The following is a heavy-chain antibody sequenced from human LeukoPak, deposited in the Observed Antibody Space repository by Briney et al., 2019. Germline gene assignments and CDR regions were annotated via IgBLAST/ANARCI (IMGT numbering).Heavy chain of an antibody. CDR2: IYSGGTT. V-gene: IGHV3-66*01. D-gene: IGHD2-15*01. CDR1: GFTVSSKY. CDR3: ARVLKGRSGGYFDY. Sequence: GGSLRLSCAASGFTVSSKYMTWVRQAPGKGLEWVSVIYSGGTTYYADSVTGRFTISRDNSKNTLFLQMNSLRAEDTAVYYCARVLKGRSGGYFDYWGQGTLVTVSS. J-gene: IGHJ4*02.